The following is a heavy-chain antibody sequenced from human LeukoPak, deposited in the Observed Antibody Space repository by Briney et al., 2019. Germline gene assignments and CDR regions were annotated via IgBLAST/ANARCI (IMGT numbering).Heavy chain of an antibody. CDR3: ARDYGSGSSFDY. V-gene: IGHV4-34*01. Sequence: KPSETLSLTCAVYGGSFSGYYWSWIRQPPGKGLEWIGEINHSGSTNYNPSLKSRVTISVDTSKNQFSLKLSSVTAADTAVYYCARDYGSGSSFDYWGQGTLVTVSS. J-gene: IGHJ4*02. D-gene: IGHD3-10*01. CDR2: INHSGST. CDR1: GGSFSGYY.